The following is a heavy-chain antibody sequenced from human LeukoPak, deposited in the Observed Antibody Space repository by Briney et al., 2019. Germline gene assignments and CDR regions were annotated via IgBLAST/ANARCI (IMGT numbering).Heavy chain of an antibody. V-gene: IGHV3-33*08. Sequence: GGSLRLSCAASGFTFSSYAMHWVRQAPGKGLEWVAVIWYDGSNKYYADSVKGRFTISRDNSKNTLYLQMNSLRAEDTAVYYCARVPLYYYDSSGYYYFDYWGQGTLVTVSS. D-gene: IGHD3-22*01. CDR2: IWYDGSNK. CDR1: GFTFSSYA. J-gene: IGHJ4*02. CDR3: ARVPLYYYDSSGYYYFDY.